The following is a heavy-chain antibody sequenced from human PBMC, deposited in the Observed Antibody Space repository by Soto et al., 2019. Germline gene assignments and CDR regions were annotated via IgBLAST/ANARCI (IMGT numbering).Heavy chain of an antibody. V-gene: IGHV4-31*03. Sequence: LSLTCTVSGGSISSGGYHWSWIRQHPGKGLECIGYIYYSGSTNYNPSLKSRVTMSVDTSKNQFSLKLSSVTAADTAVYYCAREKKYNDNPVRGMDVWGQGTTVTV. CDR1: GGSISSGGYH. CDR3: AREKKYNDNPVRGMDV. D-gene: IGHD1-1*01. CDR2: IYYSGST. J-gene: IGHJ6*02.